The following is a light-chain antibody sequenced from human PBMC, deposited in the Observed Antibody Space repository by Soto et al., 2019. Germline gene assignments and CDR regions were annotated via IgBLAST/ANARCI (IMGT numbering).Light chain of an antibody. Sequence: EIVMTQSPATLSVSPGERATLSCRASQSVSSNLAWYQQKPGQAPRLLIYGASTRATGIPARFSGSGSGTEFTLTISSLQSEDFAVYSCQQYNNWPPETFGGGTKVEIK. CDR1: QSVSSN. CDR2: GAS. CDR3: QQYNNWPPET. J-gene: IGKJ4*01. V-gene: IGKV3-15*01.